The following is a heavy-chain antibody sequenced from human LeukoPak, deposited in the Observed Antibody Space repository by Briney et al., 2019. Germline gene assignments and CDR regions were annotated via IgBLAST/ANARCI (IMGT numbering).Heavy chain of an antibody. CDR2: IIPILGIA. J-gene: IGHJ4*02. Sequence: VASVKVSCKASGGTFSSYAISWVRQAPGQGLEWMGRIIPILGIANYAQKFQGRVTITADKSTSTAYMELSSLRSEDTAVYYCAREREETYGSGSYTFDHWGQGTLVTVSS. V-gene: IGHV1-69*04. D-gene: IGHD3-10*01. CDR3: AREREETYGSGSYTFDH. CDR1: GGTFSSYA.